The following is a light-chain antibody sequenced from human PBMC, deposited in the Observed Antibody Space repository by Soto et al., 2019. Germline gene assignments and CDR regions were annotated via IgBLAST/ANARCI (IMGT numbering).Light chain of an antibody. CDR2: GAS. J-gene: IGKJ2*01. V-gene: IGKV3-15*01. CDR3: QQYNNWPPRYT. CDR1: QSVSSN. Sequence: EIVMTQSPATLSVSPGERATLSCRASQSVSSNLAWYQQKPGQAPRLLIYGASTRATGIPARFSGSGSGTEFPLTISSLQSEDLAVYYCQQYNNWPPRYTFGQGTKVDIK.